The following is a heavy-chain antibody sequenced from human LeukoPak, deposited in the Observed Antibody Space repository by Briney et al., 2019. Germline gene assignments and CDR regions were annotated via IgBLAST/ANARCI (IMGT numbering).Heavy chain of an antibody. J-gene: IGHJ4*02. D-gene: IGHD1-26*01. Sequence: PGGSLRLSCAASGFTFDDYAMHRVRQAPGKGLEWVSGISWNSGSIGYADSVKGRFTIYRNNAKNSLYLQMNSLRAEDTALYYCAKDMEWELTYYFDYWGQGTLVTVSS. CDR2: ISWNSGSI. CDR3: AKDMEWELTYYFDY. V-gene: IGHV3-9*01. CDR1: GFTFDDYA.